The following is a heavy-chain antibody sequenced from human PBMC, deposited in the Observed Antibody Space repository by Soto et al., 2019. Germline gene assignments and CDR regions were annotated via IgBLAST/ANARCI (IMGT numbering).Heavy chain of an antibody. V-gene: IGHV1-69*13. J-gene: IGHJ4*02. CDR3: ARDRDYFYQSPGYYRFDS. D-gene: IGHD3-22*01. Sequence: SVKVSCKASGGTFSGHGISWVRQDPGQGLEWMGGIIPVIGTRKYAQKFQGRVTITADESTTTVYTQLSTLRSDAPAVYYCARDRDYFYQSPGYYRFDSWGQGTLVTVSS. CDR2: IIPVIGTR. CDR1: GGTFSGHG.